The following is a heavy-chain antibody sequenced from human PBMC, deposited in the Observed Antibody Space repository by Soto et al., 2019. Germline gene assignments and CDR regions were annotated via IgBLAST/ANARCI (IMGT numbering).Heavy chain of an antibody. CDR1: GGSISSGGYY. CDR2: IYYSGST. J-gene: IGHJ5*02. Sequence: SETLSLTCTVFGGSISSGGYYWSWIRQHPGKGLEWIGYIYYSGSTYYNPSLKSRVTISVDTSKNQFSLKLSSVTAADTAVYYCARVDSSWYWFDPWGQGTLVTVSS. V-gene: IGHV4-31*03. D-gene: IGHD6-13*01. CDR3: ARVDSSWYWFDP.